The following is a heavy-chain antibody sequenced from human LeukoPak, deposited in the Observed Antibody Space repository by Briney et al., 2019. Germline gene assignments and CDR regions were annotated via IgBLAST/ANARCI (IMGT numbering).Heavy chain of an antibody. CDR2: INPNSGGT. J-gene: IGHJ4*02. D-gene: IGHD1-26*01. Sequence: GASAKVSCKASGYTFTGYYMHWMRQAPGQGLEWMGWINPNSGGTDYAQKFQGWVTMTRDTSISTAYMELSRLRSDDTAVYYCARGTDSGSYWTVFDYWGQGTLVTVSS. CDR3: ARGTDSGSYWTVFDY. CDR1: GYTFTGYY. V-gene: IGHV1-2*04.